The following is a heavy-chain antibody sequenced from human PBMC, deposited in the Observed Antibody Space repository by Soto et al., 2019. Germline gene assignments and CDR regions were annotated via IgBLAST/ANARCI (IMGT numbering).Heavy chain of an antibody. D-gene: IGHD1-1*01. CDR2: MNPNSGNT. CDR1: GYTFTSYD. J-gene: IGHJ4*02. CDR3: ARDLNPGTGDY. Sequence: ASVKVSCKASGYTFTSYDINRVRQATGQGLEWMGWMNPNSGNTGYAQKFQGRVTITRDTSTSTAYMELRSLRSDDTAVYYCARDLNPGTGDYWGQGTLVTVS. V-gene: IGHV1-8*01.